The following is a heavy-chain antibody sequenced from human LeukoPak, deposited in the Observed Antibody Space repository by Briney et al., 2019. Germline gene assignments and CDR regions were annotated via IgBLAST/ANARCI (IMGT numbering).Heavy chain of an antibody. CDR3: ARVRDGYNDAYDI. Sequence: ASVKVSCKASGGTFNSYAISWVRQAPGQGLEWMGIIGGSTNYAQKFQGRVTMTRDTSTSTVYMELSSLRSEDTAVYYCARVRDGYNDAYDIWGQGTMVTVHS. CDR1: GGTFNSYA. D-gene: IGHD5-24*01. CDR2: IGGST. J-gene: IGHJ3*02. V-gene: IGHV1-46*02.